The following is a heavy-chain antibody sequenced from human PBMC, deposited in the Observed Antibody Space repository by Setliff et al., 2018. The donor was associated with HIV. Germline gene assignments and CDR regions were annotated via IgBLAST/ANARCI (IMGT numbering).Heavy chain of an antibody. J-gene: IGHJ4*02. Sequence: PSETLSLTCTVSGGSISSGDYYWSWIRQPPGKGLEWIGYIYYSGSTSYNPSLKSRVTISVDTSKNQFSLKLSSVTAADTAVYYCARAAISGYSSGWYGSYFDYWGQGTLVTVSS. CDR3: ARAAISGYSSGWYGSYFDY. CDR2: IYYSGST. V-gene: IGHV4-30-4*08. CDR1: GGSISSGDYY. D-gene: IGHD6-19*01.